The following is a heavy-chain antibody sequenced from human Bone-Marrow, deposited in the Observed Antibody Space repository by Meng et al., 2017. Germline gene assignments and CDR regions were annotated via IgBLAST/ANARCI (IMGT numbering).Heavy chain of an antibody. CDR2: IIPIFGTA. J-gene: IGHJ6*02. D-gene: IGHD3-3*01. CDR1: GGTFSSYA. Sequence: SVKVSCKASGGTFSSYAISWVRQAPGQGLEWMGGIIPIFGTANYAQKFQGRVTITADKSTSTAYMELSSLRSEDTAVYYCARSYTIFGVVIQVLYYYDGMNVWGQGPTVPVSS. V-gene: IGHV1-69*06. CDR3: ARSYTIFGVVIQVLYYYDGMNV.